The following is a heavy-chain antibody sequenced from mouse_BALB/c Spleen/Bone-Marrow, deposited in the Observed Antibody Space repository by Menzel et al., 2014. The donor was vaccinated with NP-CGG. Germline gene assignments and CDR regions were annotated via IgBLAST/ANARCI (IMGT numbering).Heavy chain of an antibody. CDR3: ARWEYYAMDY. V-gene: IGHV14-3*02. CDR2: IDPANGNT. J-gene: IGHJ4*01. D-gene: IGHD4-1*01. CDR1: GFNIKDTY. Sequence: EVQLQQPGAELVKPGASVKLSCTASGFNIKDTYMRWVKQRPEQGLEWIGRIDPANGNTKYDPKFQGKATITADTSSNTAYLQLSSLTSEDTAVYYCARWEYYAMDYWGQGTSVTVSS.